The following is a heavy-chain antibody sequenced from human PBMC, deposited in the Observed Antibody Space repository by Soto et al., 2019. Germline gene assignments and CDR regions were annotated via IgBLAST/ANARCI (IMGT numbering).Heavy chain of an antibody. J-gene: IGHJ4*02. CDR1: GFAFTTDA. V-gene: IGHV3-30*04. CDR2: ISYDGSNQ. CDR3: ARGGYCISGNCPPLH. D-gene: IGHD2-15*01. Sequence: QVHLVESGGGVVQPGRSLRLSCAASGFAFTTDAMHWVRQAPGKGLEWVAIISYDGSNQDSANSVKGRFTISRDNSKSTLYLQMNSLRVEDTAIYYCARGGYCISGNCPPLHWGQGTLVTVSS.